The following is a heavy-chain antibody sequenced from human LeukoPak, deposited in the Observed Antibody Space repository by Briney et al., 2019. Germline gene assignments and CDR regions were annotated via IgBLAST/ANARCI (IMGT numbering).Heavy chain of an antibody. Sequence: SETLSLTCAVYGGSFSGYYWSWIRQPPGKGLECIGEINHSGSTNYNPSLKSRLTISVDTSKNQLSLKLSSVTAADTAVYYCAGVDLNMVRGVQDWGQGTLVTVSS. CDR2: INHSGST. CDR1: GGSFSGYY. CDR3: AGVDLNMVRGVQD. D-gene: IGHD3-10*01. J-gene: IGHJ4*02. V-gene: IGHV4-34*09.